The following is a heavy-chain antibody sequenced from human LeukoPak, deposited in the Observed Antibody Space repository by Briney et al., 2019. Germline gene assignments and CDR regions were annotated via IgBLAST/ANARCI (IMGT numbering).Heavy chain of an antibody. CDR2: IYYSGST. CDR3: ARTRDIVVVPTTRGYYMDV. CDR1: GVSISSYY. D-gene: IGHD2-2*01. V-gene: IGHV4-59*12. J-gene: IGHJ6*03. Sequence: SETLSLTCTVSGVSISSYYWSWIRQPPGKGLEWLGYIYYSGSTYYNPSLKSRVTISVDTSKNQFSLKLSSVTAADTAVYYCARTRDIVVVPTTRGYYMDVWGKGTTVTVSS.